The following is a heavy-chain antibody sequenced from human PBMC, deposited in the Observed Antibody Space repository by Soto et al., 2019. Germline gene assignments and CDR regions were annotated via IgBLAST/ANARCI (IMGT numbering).Heavy chain of an antibody. V-gene: IGHV1-46*01. CDR1: GDTFTSYY. D-gene: IGHD3-3*01. CDR3: ARSSGGNFGIIIEGSNWFDP. CDR2: INPHGGST. J-gene: IGHJ5*02. Sequence: ASVKVSCKAPGDTFTSYYLNWVRQAPGQGLEWMGVINPHGGSTKYAQKFQGRITMTRDTSRSTVYMELSSLRSEATAIYYCARSSGGNFGIIIEGSNWFDPWGQGTLVTVSS.